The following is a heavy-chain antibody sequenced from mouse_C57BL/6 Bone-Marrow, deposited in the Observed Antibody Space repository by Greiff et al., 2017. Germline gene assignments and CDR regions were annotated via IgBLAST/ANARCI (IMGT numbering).Heavy chain of an antibody. D-gene: IGHD1-1*01. CDR1: GYTFTSYW. CDR2: IDPSDSYT. J-gene: IGHJ2*01. V-gene: IGHV1-69*01. CDR3: ASGLFLDY. Sequence: QVQLQQPGAELVMPGASVKLSCKASGYTFTSYWMHWVKQRPGQGLEWIGEIDPSDSYTNYNQKFKGKSTLTVDKSSSTAYMQLSSLTSEDSAVYYCASGLFLDYWGQGTTLTVSS.